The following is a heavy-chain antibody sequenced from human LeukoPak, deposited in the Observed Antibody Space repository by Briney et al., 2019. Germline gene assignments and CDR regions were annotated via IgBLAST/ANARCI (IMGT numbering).Heavy chain of an antibody. Sequence: AGGSLRLSCAASGFTFSSYSMNWDRQAPGKGLEWVSSISSSSSYIYYADSVKGRFTISRDNAKNSLYLQMNSLRAEDTAVYYCARGSRAGGFDPWGQGTLVTVSS. D-gene: IGHD2-2*01. CDR1: GFTFSSYS. CDR3: ARGSRAGGFDP. CDR2: ISSSSSYI. V-gene: IGHV3-21*04. J-gene: IGHJ5*02.